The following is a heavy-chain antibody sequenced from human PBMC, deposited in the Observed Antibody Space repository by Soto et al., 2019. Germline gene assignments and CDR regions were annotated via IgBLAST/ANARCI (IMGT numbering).Heavy chain of an antibody. CDR3: AKDRHFDWFPPGGYYAMDV. D-gene: IGHD3-9*01. J-gene: IGHJ6*02. V-gene: IGHV3-30*18. Sequence: GGSLLLSCAASGFTFSIYVMPKVRQAPGKGLDWVAVISYDGSNKYYADSVKGRFTISRDNSKNTLYLQMNSLRAEDTSVYYCAKDRHFDWFPPGGYYAMDVWGQGTTVTVSS. CDR2: ISYDGSNK. CDR1: GFTFSIYV.